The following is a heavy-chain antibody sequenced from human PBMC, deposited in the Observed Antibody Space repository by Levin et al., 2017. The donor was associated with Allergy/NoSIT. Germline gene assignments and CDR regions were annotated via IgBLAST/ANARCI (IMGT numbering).Heavy chain of an antibody. V-gene: IGHV3-33*01. J-gene: IGHJ4*02. CDR1: GFTFSTCG. Sequence: GGSLRLSCAASGFTFSTCGMHWVRQAPGKGLEWVAVIWSDGITKYYGDSVKGRFTISRDNSQNTLFLLLNTLRAEDTAVYYCARSLFGGDYLDYWGQGTLVTVSS. CDR2: IWSDGITK. CDR3: ARSLFGGDYLDY. D-gene: IGHD3-10*01.